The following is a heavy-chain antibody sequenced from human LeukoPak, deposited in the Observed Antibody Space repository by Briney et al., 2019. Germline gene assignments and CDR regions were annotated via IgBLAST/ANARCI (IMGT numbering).Heavy chain of an antibody. CDR2: IYNSGSN. J-gene: IGHJ4*02. CDR1: GGSISSDY. D-gene: IGHD3-10*01. CDR3: ATRGY. V-gene: IGHV4-59*08. Sequence: SETLSLTCTVSGGSISSDYWQWIRHPPGKGLEWIGYIYNSGSNNYNPSLKSRVTISIDTSKNQFSLKLTFVTAADTAVYYCATRGYWGQGTLVTVSS.